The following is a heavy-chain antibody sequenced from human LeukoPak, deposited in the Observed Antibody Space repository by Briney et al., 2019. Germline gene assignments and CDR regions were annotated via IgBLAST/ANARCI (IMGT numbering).Heavy chain of an antibody. CDR1: GGFISSYY. CDR2: VYYSGSN. V-gene: IGHV4-59*12. CDR3: AGYPTYRGEEPYDY. D-gene: IGHD3-16*01. J-gene: IGHJ4*02. Sequence: SETLSLTCTVSGGFISSYYWSWIRQPPGKGLEWIGYVYYSGSNNYNPSLKSRVTISVDTSKNQFSLKPSSVTAADTAVYYCAGYPTYRGEEPYDYWGQGTLVTVSS.